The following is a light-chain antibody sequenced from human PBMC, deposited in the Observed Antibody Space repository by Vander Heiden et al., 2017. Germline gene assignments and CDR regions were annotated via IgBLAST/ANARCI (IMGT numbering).Light chain of an antibody. CDR1: QSVSSY. V-gene: IGKV3-11*02. J-gene: IGKJ4*01. CDR2: DAS. Sequence: EIVLTQSPATLSLSPGERATLSCRASQSVSSYLAWYQQKPGQAPRLLIYDASNRATGVPARFSVSGSERDFTLTISSLEPEDFAIYYCQQRSNWPAAFGGGTMVEIK. CDR3: QQRSNWPAA.